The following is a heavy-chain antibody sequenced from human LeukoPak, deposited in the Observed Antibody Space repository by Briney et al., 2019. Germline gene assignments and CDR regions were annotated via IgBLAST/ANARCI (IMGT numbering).Heavy chain of an antibody. CDR3: ARGFYSFEPYHFDY. D-gene: IGHD2-15*01. CDR1: GYTFTNYA. V-gene: IGHV1-3*01. J-gene: IGHJ4*02. Sequence: ASVKVSCKASGYTFTNYAMHWVRQAPGQRLEWMGWINAGNGNTKYSQKFQGRVTLTRDTSASTAYMELSSLRSEDTAVYYCARGFYSFEPYHFDYWGQGTLVTVSS. CDR2: INAGNGNT.